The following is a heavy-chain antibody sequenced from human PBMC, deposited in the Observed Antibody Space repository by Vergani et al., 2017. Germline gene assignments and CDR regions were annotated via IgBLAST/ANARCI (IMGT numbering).Heavy chain of an antibody. D-gene: IGHD3-9*01. J-gene: IGHJ3*01. CDR1: LLSLTTGGAG. Sequence: QFTLREPGPTLVKLTQTLTLTCTFSLLSLTTGGAGVGSIRQPPGRALEWVAFVYRNDDERYSPSLKSRVTITKDTSKNEVILKMTTMDPVDTATYYGVHRLGYIDWEGGFDVWGPGTMVNVS. CDR3: VHRLGYIDWEGGFDV. V-gene: IGHV2-5*01. CDR2: VYRNDDE.